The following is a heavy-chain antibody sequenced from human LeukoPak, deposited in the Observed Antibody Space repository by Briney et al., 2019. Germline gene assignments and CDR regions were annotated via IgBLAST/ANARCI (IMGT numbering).Heavy chain of an antibody. CDR3: ARGYYDSSGYYLRNNWFDP. V-gene: IGHV4-31*03. CDR2: IYYSGST. Sequence: SETLSLTCTVSGGSISSGGYYWSWIRQHPGKGLEWIGYIYYSGSTYYNPSLKSRVTISVDTSKNQFSLKLGSVTAADTAVYYCARGYYDSSGYYLRNNWFDPWGQGTLVTVSS. CDR1: GGSISSGGYY. D-gene: IGHD3-22*01. J-gene: IGHJ5*02.